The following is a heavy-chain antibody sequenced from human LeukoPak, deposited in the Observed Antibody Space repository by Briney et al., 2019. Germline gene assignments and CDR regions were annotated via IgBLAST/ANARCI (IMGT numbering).Heavy chain of an antibody. V-gene: IGHV3-23*01. D-gene: IGHD6-13*01. CDR3: AHISSSWPDY. Sequence: GGSLRLSCAASGFTVSSYAMSWVRQAPGKGLEWVSAISGSGGSTYYADAVKGRFTISRDNSKNTLYLQMNSLRAEDTAVYYCAHISSSWPDYWGQGTLVTVSS. CDR1: GFTVSSYA. CDR2: ISGSGGST. J-gene: IGHJ4*02.